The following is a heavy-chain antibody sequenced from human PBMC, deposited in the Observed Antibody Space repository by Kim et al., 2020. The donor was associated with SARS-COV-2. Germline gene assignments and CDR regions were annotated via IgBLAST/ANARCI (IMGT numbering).Heavy chain of an antibody. CDR1: GFFVSNNS. Sequence: GGSLRLSCAASGFFVSNNSLSWVRQAPGKGLEWVSVIYTGATTYYADSARDRFTISSDNSWNTVHLQMISLRAEDTAAYYCSRLGPVTANYYYGMDVWG. CDR3: SRLGPVTANYYYGMDV. CDR2: IYTGATT. V-gene: IGHV3-53*01. D-gene: IGHD2-21*02. J-gene: IGHJ6*02.